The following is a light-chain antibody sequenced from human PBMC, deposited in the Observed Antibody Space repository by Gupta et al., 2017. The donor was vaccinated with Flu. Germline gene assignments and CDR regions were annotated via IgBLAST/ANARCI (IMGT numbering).Light chain of an antibody. CDR1: NSNIGAGYD. CDR3: QAYDNSLSGYV. V-gene: IGLV1-40*01. J-gene: IGLJ1*01. Sequence: QSVLTQPPSVSGAPGQRVTISCTETNSNIGAGYDVHWYQQIPGTAPKLLIYDSTYRPSGVPDRFSGSKSATSASLAITGLQAEDEADYYCQAYDNSLSGYVFGTGTKVTAL. CDR2: DST.